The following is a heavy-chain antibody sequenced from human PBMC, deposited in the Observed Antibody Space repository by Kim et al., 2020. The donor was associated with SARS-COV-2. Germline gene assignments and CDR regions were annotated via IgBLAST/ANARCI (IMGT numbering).Heavy chain of an antibody. CDR3: ATRYYYDSSGYYPGFDP. V-gene: IGHV4-39*07. Sequence: SETLSLTCTVSGGSISSSSCYWGWIRQPPGKGLEWIGSIYYSGSTYYNPSLKSRVTISVDTSKNQFSLKLSSVTAADTAVYYCATRYYYDSSGYYPGFDPWGQGTLVTVSS. J-gene: IGHJ5*02. D-gene: IGHD3-22*01. CDR2: IYYSGST. CDR1: GGSISSSSCY.